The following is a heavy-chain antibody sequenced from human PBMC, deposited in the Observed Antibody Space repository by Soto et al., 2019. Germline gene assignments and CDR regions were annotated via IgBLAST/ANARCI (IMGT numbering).Heavy chain of an antibody. CDR1: GYSFTSYW. V-gene: IGHV5-51*01. D-gene: IGHD3-22*01. CDR3: ASHYYDSSGSYDAFDI. CDR2: IYTGGSDT. J-gene: IGHJ3*02. Sequence: GESLKISCKGSGYSFTSYWIGWVRQMPGKGLEWMGIIYTGGSDTRYSPSFQGQVTISTDKSISTAYLQWSSLKVSDTAMYFCASHYYDSSGSYDAFDIWGQGTMVTVSS.